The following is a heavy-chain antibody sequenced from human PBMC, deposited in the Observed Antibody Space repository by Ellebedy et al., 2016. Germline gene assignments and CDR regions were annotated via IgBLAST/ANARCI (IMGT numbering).Heavy chain of an antibody. D-gene: IGHD2-2*01. Sequence: GGSLRLXXAASGFTFSSYWMSWVRQAPGKGLEWVANIKQDGSEKYYVDSVKGRFTISRDNAKNSLYLQMNSLRAEDTAVYYCARDFRYCGSTSCYVYYYMDVWGKGTTVTVSS. J-gene: IGHJ6*03. CDR3: ARDFRYCGSTSCYVYYYMDV. CDR2: IKQDGSEK. CDR1: GFTFSSYW. V-gene: IGHV3-7*01.